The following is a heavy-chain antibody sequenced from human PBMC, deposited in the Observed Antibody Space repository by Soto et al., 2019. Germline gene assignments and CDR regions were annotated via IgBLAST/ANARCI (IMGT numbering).Heavy chain of an antibody. CDR2: IIPYLDIT. D-gene: IGHD5-18*01. J-gene: IGHJ4*02. CDR3: ARDTTY. CDR1: GGTFGTYT. Sequence: QVQLVQSGAEVKKPGSSVKVSCKASGGTFGTYTISWVRQAPGQGLEWMGRIIPYLDITDYAQKFQGRFTIAADKSTPTAYMELNSLRSEDTAVYFCARDTTYWGQGTLVTVSS. V-gene: IGHV1-69*02.